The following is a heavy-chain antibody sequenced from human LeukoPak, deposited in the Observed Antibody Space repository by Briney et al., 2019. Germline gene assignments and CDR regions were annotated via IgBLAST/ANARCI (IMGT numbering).Heavy chain of an antibody. CDR1: GFIFSRDS. CDR2: INGGGSPI. J-gene: IGHJ4*02. V-gene: IGHV3-48*01. CDR3: VRDNPRCCGVIPSNIDDY. D-gene: IGHD2/OR15-2a*01. Sequence: GGSLRLSCAASGFIFSRDSMNWVRQAPGKGLEWVAYINGGGSPIYYADSVRGRFTISRDNAKNSLHLQMNSLRAEDTAVYYCVRDNPRCCGVIPSNIDDYWGQGTLVTVSS.